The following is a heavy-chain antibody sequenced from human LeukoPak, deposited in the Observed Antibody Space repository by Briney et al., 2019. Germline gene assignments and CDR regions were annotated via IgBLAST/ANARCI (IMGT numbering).Heavy chain of an antibody. D-gene: IGHD5-18*01. CDR3: AREYTAMAYDY. J-gene: IGHJ4*02. CDR2: TSSTNKYI. CDR1: GFAFSDDS. V-gene: IGHV3-21*01. Sequence: GGSLRLSCVASGFAFSDDSMNWVRQPPGKGLEWVSSTSSTNKYIYYADSVKGRFTISRDNAKNSLFLQMNNLRVDDSAVYYCAREYTAMAYDYWGQGNLVTVSS.